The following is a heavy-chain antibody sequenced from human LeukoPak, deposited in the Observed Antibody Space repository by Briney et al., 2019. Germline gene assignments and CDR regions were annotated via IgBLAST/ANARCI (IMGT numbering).Heavy chain of an antibody. CDR3: ARGSPTLIVVVPAATTLFDY. CDR1: GFTFSDYY. Sequence: GGSLSLSCVVSGFTFSDYYMSWIRQAPGKGLEWVSYMSSSSSYTNYADSVKGRFTISRDNAKNSLYLQMNSLRAEDTAVYYCARGSPTLIVVVPAATTLFDYWGQGTLVTVSS. J-gene: IGHJ4*02. V-gene: IGHV3-11*05. D-gene: IGHD2-2*01. CDR2: MSSSSSYT.